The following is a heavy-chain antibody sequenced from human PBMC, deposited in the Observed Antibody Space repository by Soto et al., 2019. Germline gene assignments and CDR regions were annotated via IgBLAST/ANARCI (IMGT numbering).Heavy chain of an antibody. Sequence: ASVKVSCKASRYTFTTYGLTWVRQAPGQGLEWMGWISPYSGGTFYAQKFQGRVTMTTDTSTSTAYMELTSLTSDDTAMYYCARDTAPHPRDSDDAFDVWGQGTMVTVSS. CDR3: ARDTAPHPRDSDDAFDV. J-gene: IGHJ3*01. CDR2: ISPYSGGT. CDR1: RYTFTTYG. D-gene: IGHD2-21*02. V-gene: IGHV1-18*01.